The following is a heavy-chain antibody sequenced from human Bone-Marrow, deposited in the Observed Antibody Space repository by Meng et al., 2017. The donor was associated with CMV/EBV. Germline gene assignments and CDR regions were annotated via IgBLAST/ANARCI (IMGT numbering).Heavy chain of an antibody. Sequence: QITLKESGPTLVKPPQTLTLTCTFSGFSLSTSGVGVGWIRQPPGKALEWLALIYWDDDKRYSPSLKSRLTITKDTSKNQVVLTMTNMDPVDTATYYCAYRGGGNGGWYFDLWGRGTLVTVSS. J-gene: IGHJ2*01. V-gene: IGHV2-5*02. CDR2: IYWDDDK. CDR1: GFSLSTSGVG. D-gene: IGHD4-23*01. CDR3: AYRGGGNGGWYFDL.